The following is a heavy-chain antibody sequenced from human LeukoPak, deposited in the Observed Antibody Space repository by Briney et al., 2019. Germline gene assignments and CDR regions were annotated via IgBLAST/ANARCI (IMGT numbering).Heavy chain of an antibody. J-gene: IGHJ4*02. CDR1: GFTFSGSA. V-gene: IGHV3-73*01. Sequence: GSLKLSCAASGFTFSGSAMHWVRQASGKGLEWVGRIRSKANSHATAYAASVKGRFTISRDDSKNTAYLQMNSLKTEDTAVYYCSSATISNYWGQGTLVTVSS. CDR3: SSATISNY. CDR2: IRSKANSHAT. D-gene: IGHD5-24*01.